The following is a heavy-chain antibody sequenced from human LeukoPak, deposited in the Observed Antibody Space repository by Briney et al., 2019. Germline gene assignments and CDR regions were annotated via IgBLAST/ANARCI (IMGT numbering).Heavy chain of an antibody. CDR3: ARGPYSYDSSGAFDI. J-gene: IGHJ3*02. CDR1: GGSISSSNY. CDR2: ISSSGST. Sequence: SETLSLTCAVSGGSISSSNYWSWIRQPAGKGLAWIGRISSSGSTNYNPSLKSRVTISVDTSKNQFSLKLSSVTAADTAVYFCARGPYSYDSSGAFDIWGQGTMVTVSS. V-gene: IGHV4-61*02. D-gene: IGHD3-22*01.